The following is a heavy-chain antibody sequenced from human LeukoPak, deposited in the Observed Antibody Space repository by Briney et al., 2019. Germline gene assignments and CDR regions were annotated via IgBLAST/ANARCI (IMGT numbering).Heavy chain of an antibody. J-gene: IGHJ5*02. CDR1: GFNFGVYA. Sequence: GGSLRLFCAASGFNFGVYAMTWVRQAPAQGLEWVSTIGGIDGAAHYADSVKGRFTISRDNSKSALYLQMNTLRAEDTAVYYCAKAPRSSGASENNWFDPWGQGTLVTVSS. CDR3: AKAPRSSGASENNWFDP. CDR2: IGGIDGAA. D-gene: IGHD1-26*01. V-gene: IGHV3-23*01.